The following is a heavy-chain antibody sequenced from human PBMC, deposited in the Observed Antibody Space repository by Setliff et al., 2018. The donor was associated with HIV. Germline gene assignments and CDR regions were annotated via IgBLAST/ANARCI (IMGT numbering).Heavy chain of an antibody. CDR2: ISSDSRTT. CDR3: VRDLVYYYDNSGSFYVAEYFQH. J-gene: IGHJ1*01. CDR1: GFSLSTYS. D-gene: IGHD3-22*01. V-gene: IGHV3-48*01. Sequence: PGGSLRLSCIASGFSLSTYSMNWVRQAPGKGLEWISYISSDSRTTYCADSVKGRFTISRDDAKTSLYLQMNSLRAEDTAVYYCVRDLVYYYDNSGSFYVAEYFQHWGQGTLVTVS.